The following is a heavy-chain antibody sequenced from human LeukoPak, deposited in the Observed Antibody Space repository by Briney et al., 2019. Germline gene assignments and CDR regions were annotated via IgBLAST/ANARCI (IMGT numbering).Heavy chain of an antibody. J-gene: IGHJ4*02. CDR1: GFTFSSYG. CDR2: IWYDGGIT. D-gene: IGHD6-13*01. V-gene: IGHV3-33*01. Sequence: PGRSLRLSCAASGFTFSSYGMHWVRQAPGKGLEWVTVIWYDGGITYYADSVKGLFTISRDNSKNTLSLQINSLRAEDTAVYYCARAYGKQQLVGDYWGQGTLVTVSS. CDR3: ARAYGKQQLVGDY.